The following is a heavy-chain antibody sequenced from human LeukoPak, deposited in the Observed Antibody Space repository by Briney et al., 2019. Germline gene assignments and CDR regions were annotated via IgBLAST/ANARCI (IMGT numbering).Heavy chain of an antibody. CDR1: GCSISSSSYD. Sequence: SETLSLTCTFSGCSISSSSYDWGWIRQPPGKGLEWIGSIYYSGSTYYNPSLKSRVTISVDTPKNQFSLKLSSATAADTAVYYCARDVVWGQAAAGTFDYWGQGTLVTVSS. V-gene: IGHV4-39*07. D-gene: IGHD6-13*01. J-gene: IGHJ4*02. CDR3: ARDVVWGQAAAGTFDY. CDR2: IYYSGST.